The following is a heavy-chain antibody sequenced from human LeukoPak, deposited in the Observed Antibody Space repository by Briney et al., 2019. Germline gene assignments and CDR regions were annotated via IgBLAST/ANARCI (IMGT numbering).Heavy chain of an antibody. Sequence: SRNASCKAYGYTFTTYYMHWVRHAPGHGREWMGIINPMGGRTSYAQTFQGRVTTTRDTSTSTAYTGVGSLRPEAPAVYYCARDIALAVAGSYYYYGMDVWGQGTTVTVSS. V-gene: IGHV1-46*01. J-gene: IGHJ6*02. CDR2: INPMGGRT. D-gene: IGHD6-19*01. CDR3: ARDIALAVAGSYYYYGMDV. CDR1: GYTFTTYY.